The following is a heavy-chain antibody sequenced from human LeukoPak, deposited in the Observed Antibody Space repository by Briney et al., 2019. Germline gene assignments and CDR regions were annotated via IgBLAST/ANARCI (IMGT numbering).Heavy chain of an antibody. CDR2: IYHSGST. CDR3: ARGPYSYDSSGAFDI. Sequence: SETLSLTCAVSGGSISSSNWWSWVRQPPGKGLEWIGEIYHSGSTNYNPSLKSRVTISVDTSKNQFSLKLSSVTAADTAVYFCARGPYSYDSSGAFDIWGQGTMVTVSS. J-gene: IGHJ3*02. D-gene: IGHD3-22*01. V-gene: IGHV4-4*02. CDR1: GGSISSSNW.